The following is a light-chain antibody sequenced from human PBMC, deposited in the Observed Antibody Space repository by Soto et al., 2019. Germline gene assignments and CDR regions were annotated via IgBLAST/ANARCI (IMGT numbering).Light chain of an antibody. CDR1: SSNIGAGYD. J-gene: IGLJ1*01. CDR2: GNS. CDR3: QSYDSSVLKV. Sequence: QSVLTQPPSVSGAPGQRVSISCTGSSSNIGAGYDVHWYQQLPGTAPKLLIYGNSNRPSGVPDRFSGSKSGTSASLAITGLQAEDEADYYCQSYDSSVLKVFGTGTKLTVL. V-gene: IGLV1-40*01.